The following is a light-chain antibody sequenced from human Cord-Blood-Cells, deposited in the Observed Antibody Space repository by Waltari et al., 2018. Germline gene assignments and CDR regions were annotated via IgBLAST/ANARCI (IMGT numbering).Light chain of an antibody. CDR1: QSVSSN. J-gene: IGKJ2*01. V-gene: IGKV3-15*01. CDR3: QQYNNGPYT. CDR2: GAS. Sequence: EIVMTQSPATLSVSPGERATLSCRASQSVSSNLAWYQQKPGQAPRLLIYGASTSATGIPARFSGSGSGTEFTLTISSLQSEDFAFYYCQQYNNGPYTFGQGTKLEIK.